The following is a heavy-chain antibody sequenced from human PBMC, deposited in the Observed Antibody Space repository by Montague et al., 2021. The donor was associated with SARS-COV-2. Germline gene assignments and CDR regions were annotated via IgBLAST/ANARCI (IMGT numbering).Heavy chain of an antibody. CDR2: INSGGITM. D-gene: IGHD3-22*01. Sequence: SLRLSCAASGFTFSSYAMNWVRQAPGKGLEWVSDINSGGITMYYADSVKGRFTISRDNAKNSLYLQMNSLRADDTAVYYCARGNCDNSGHYPAYYFDDWGQGTLVTVSS. V-gene: IGHV3-48*03. J-gene: IGHJ4*02. CDR3: ARGNCDNSGHYPAYYFDD. CDR1: GFTFSSYA.